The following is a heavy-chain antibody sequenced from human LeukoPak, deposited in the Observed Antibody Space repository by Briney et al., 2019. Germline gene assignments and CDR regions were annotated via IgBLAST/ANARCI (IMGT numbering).Heavy chain of an antibody. Sequence: GESQKISCKGSGYSFTSYWIGWVRQMPGKGLEWMGIIYPGDSDTRYSPSFQGQVTISADKSISTAYLQWSSLKASDTAMYYCARLFSGIAVAGTGFDYWGQGTLVTVSS. CDR2: IYPGDSDT. V-gene: IGHV5-51*01. D-gene: IGHD6-19*01. CDR3: ARLFSGIAVAGTGFDY. J-gene: IGHJ4*02. CDR1: GYSFTSYW.